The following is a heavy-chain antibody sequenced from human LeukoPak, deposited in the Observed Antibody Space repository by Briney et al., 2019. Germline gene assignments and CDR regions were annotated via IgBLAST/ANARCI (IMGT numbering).Heavy chain of an antibody. CDR1: GFTFTTYT. J-gene: IGHJ3*02. Sequence: GGSLRLSCAASGFTFTTYTMNWVRQTPGKGLEWVSFISSSSSAIYYADSVKGRFTISRNNAKNSLFLQMNSLRAEDTAVYYCAREYSSSSGRAFDIWGQGTMVTVSS. CDR3: AREYSSSSGRAFDI. D-gene: IGHD6-6*01. CDR2: ISSSSSAI. V-gene: IGHV3-48*01.